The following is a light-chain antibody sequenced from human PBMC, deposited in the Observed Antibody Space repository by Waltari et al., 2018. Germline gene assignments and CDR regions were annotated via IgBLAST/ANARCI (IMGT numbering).Light chain of an antibody. Sequence: QSALTQPASVSGSPGQSIAISCTGTSSDIGAYNHVYWYQQHPGKAPQLIIYAVSNRPSVVSTRFSGSKSGNTASLTISGLQAEDEADYYCNSFTTSATHVFGTGTKVSVL. J-gene: IGLJ1*01. CDR3: NSFTTSATHV. CDR1: SSDIGAYNH. CDR2: AVS. V-gene: IGLV2-14*03.